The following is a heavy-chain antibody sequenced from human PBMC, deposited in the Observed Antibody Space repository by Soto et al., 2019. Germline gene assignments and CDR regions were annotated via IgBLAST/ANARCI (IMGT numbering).Heavy chain of an antibody. D-gene: IGHD6-19*01. Sequence: XETLSLPSAVYGGSFSGYFWDWIRQTPGKGLEWIGKVKHNGRNNYNPSLKSRVTISLDMSKNQISLKLTSVTAADTAVYYCARGGSSDWQVAFDVWGQGTMVTVSS. V-gene: IGHV4-34*01. J-gene: IGHJ3*01. CDR1: GGSFSGYF. CDR2: VKHNGRN. CDR3: ARGGSSDWQVAFDV.